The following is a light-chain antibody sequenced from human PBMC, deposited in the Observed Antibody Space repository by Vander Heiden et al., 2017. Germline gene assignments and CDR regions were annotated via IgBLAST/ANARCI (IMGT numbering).Light chain of an antibody. CDR2: DAS. CDR3: QQRRNWPYT. CDR1: QSVSSY. Sequence: IVLTQSPATLSLSPGERVTLSCRASQSVSSYLSWYQQKPGQAPRLLIYDASNRATGIPARFSGSGSGTDFTLTISSLESEDFAVYYCQQRRNWPYTFGQGTKLEIK. V-gene: IGKV3-11*01. J-gene: IGKJ2*01.